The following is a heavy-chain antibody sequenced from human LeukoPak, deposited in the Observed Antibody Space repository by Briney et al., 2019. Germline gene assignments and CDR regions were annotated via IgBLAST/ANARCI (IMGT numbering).Heavy chain of an antibody. V-gene: IGHV3-23*01. Sequence: GGSLTLSCAGSGFSFSTYSTNWVRQAPGKGLEWVSGITGSGANTYYADSVKGRFTISRDNSKNTLYLRVNSLRAEDTAVYYCYYYDSSGFYPQTKIDYWGQGTLVTVSS. J-gene: IGHJ4*02. CDR2: ITGSGANT. D-gene: IGHD3-22*01. CDR1: GFSFSTYS. CDR3: YYYDSSGFYPQTKIDY.